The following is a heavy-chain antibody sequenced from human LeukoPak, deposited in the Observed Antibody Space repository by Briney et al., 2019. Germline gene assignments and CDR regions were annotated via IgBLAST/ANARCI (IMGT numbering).Heavy chain of an antibody. Sequence: GASVKVSCKASGGTFSSYAISWVRQAPGQGLEWMGGIIPIFATANSAQKFQGRVTITADESTSTAYMELSSLRSEDTAVYYCARAHPSMVRGVIGAYYYYYMDVWGKGTTVTVSS. CDR1: GGTFSSYA. CDR2: IIPIFATA. J-gene: IGHJ6*03. D-gene: IGHD3-10*01. CDR3: ARAHPSMVRGVIGAYYYYYMDV. V-gene: IGHV1-69*01.